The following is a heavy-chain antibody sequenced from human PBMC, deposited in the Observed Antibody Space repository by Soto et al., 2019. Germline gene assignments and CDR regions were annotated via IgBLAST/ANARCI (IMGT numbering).Heavy chain of an antibody. D-gene: IGHD1-26*01. CDR1: GVSFSGYY. Sequence: SETLSLTCAVYGVSFSGYYWTWIRQPPGTGLEWIGEINHSGSTNYNPSLKSRVTISVDTSKKQFSLKLSSVTAADTAVYYCARGGSQPSPEGGVDVWGKGTTVTVPS. CDR3: ARGGSQPSPEGGVDV. CDR2: INHSGST. V-gene: IGHV4-34*01. J-gene: IGHJ6*04.